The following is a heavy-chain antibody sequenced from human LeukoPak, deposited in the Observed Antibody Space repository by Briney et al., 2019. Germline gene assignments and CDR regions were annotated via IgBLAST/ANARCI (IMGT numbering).Heavy chain of an antibody. J-gene: IGHJ4*02. V-gene: IGHV1-2*02. CDR2: INPNSGGT. CDR1: GYTFTSYY. Sequence: ASVKVSCKASGYTFTSYYMHWVRQAPGRGLEWMGWINPNSGGTNYAQKFQGRVTMTRDTSISTAYMELSRLRSDDTAVYYCANSRDGYNYCDYWGQGTLVTVSS. CDR3: ANSRDGYNYCDY. D-gene: IGHD5-24*01.